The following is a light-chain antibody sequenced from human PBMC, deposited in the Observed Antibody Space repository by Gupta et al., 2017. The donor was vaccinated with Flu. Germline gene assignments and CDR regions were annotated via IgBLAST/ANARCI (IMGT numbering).Light chain of an antibody. J-gene: IGLJ3*02. CDR2: EGS. Sequence: SALHQPASVSGSPGPSITISCTGTSSDVGSYNLVSWYQQHPGKAPKLMIYEGSKRPSGVPNRFSGSKSGNTASLTISGLQAEDEADYYCCSDAGSSNWVFGGGTKLTVL. V-gene: IGLV2-23*01. CDR3: CSDAGSSNWV. CDR1: SSDVGSYNL.